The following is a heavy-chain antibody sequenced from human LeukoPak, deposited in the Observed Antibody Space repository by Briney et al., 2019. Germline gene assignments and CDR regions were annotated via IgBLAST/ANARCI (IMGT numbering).Heavy chain of an antibody. CDR1: GGSVSSDNYY. J-gene: IGHJ5*02. D-gene: IGHD3-22*01. CDR3: AGEHGFDSSGYYFPHH. Sequence: SQTLSLTCTVSGGSVSSDNYYWSWIRQPAGKGLEWIGRVYTRGSINYTPSLEGRVTISVDTSRNQFSLKLSSVTAADTAMYYCAGEHGFDSSGYYFPHHWGQGALVTVSS. V-gene: IGHV4-61*02. CDR2: VYTRGSI.